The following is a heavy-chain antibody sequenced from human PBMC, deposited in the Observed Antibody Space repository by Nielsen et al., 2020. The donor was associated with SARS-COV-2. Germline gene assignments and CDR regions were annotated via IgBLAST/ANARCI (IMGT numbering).Heavy chain of an antibody. Sequence: SETLSLTCTVSGDSINSGGYYWSWIRHHPGKGLEWMGYIYYKGSTSYNPSLKSRLTISVDTSNNQFSLRLSSVTAADTAMYYCARGLGYSVHFDSWGQGTPVTVSS. CDR2: IYYKGST. CDR1: GDSINSGGYY. V-gene: IGHV4-31*03. CDR3: ARGLGYSVHFDS. D-gene: IGHD5/OR15-5a*01. J-gene: IGHJ4*02.